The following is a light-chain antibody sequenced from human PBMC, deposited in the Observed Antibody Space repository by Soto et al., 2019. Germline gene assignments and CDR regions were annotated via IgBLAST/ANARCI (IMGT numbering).Light chain of an antibody. Sequence: EIVLTQSPATLSLSPGERATLSCRASQSVSSYLAWYQQKPGQAPRLLIYDASNRATGIPARFSVSGSGTDFTLTIISLEPEDFAVYYCQQRSNWPPTFGQGTKLEIK. J-gene: IGKJ2*01. CDR2: DAS. V-gene: IGKV3-11*01. CDR3: QQRSNWPPT. CDR1: QSVSSY.